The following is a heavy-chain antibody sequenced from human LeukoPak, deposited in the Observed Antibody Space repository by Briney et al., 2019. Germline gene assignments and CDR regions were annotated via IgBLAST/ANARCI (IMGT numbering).Heavy chain of an antibody. CDR2: INHSGST. CDR1: GGSFSGYY. D-gene: IGHD5-18*01. J-gene: IGHJ4*02. CDR3: ARDFRAGGHSYGYDF. V-gene: IGHV4-34*01. Sequence: SETLSLTCAVYGGSFSGYYWSWIRQPPGKGLEWIGEINHSGSTNYNPSLKSRVTISLDTSKNQFSLKLTSLTAADTAVYYCARDFRAGGHSYGYDFWGQGTLVTVSS.